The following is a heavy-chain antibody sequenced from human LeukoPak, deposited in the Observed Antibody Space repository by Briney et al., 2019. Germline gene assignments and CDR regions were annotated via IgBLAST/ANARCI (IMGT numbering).Heavy chain of an antibody. D-gene: IGHD3-10*01. V-gene: IGHV1-2*02. CDR3: ATCFRHGSPVDY. Sequence: ASLKVSCKASGYTFNSYGISWVRQAPGQGLEWMGWINPNSGGTNYAQKFQGRVTMTRDTSISTAYMELSRLRSEDTAVYYCATCFRHGSPVDYWGQGTLVTVSS. CDR1: GYTFNSYG. CDR2: INPNSGGT. J-gene: IGHJ4*02.